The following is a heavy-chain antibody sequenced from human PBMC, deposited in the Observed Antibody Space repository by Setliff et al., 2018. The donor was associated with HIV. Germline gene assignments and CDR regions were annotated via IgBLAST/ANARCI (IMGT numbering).Heavy chain of an antibody. J-gene: IGHJ5*02. V-gene: IGHV4-34*01. CDR1: GGSLSGDY. CDR2: INRSGST. Sequence: SETLSLTCAVYGGSLSGDYWSWIRQPPGKGLEWIGEINRSGSTNYSPSLKSRVTISVDTSKNQFSLKLSSVTAADTAVYYCARRGAAMVLNWFDPWGQGTLVTV. D-gene: IGHD5-18*01. CDR3: ARRGAAMVLNWFDP.